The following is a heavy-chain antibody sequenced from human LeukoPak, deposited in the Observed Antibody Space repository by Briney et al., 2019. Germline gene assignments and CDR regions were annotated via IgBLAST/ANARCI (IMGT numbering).Heavy chain of an antibody. CDR1: GGSISSGSYY. Sequence: SQTLSLTCTVSGGSISSGSYYWSWIRQPAGKGLEWIGRIYTSGSTNYNPSLKSRVTISVDTSKNQFSLKLSSVTAADTAVYYCARSDYDFWSGYYYFDCWGQGTLVTVSS. D-gene: IGHD3-3*01. V-gene: IGHV4-61*02. J-gene: IGHJ4*02. CDR2: IYTSGST. CDR3: ARSDYDFWSGYYYFDC.